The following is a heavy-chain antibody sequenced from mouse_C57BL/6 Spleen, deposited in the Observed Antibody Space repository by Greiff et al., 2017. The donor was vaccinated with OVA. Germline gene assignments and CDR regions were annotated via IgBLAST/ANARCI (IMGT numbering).Heavy chain of an antibody. CDR1: GFSLTSYA. CDR3: ARNHYGSSYYLDY. CDR2: IWTGGGT. D-gene: IGHD1-1*01. Sequence: VHLVESGPGLVAPSQCLSITCTVSGFSLTSYAISWVRQPPGKGLEWLGVIWTGGGTNYNSALISRLSIGKDNAKSQVFLKMNSLQTDNTARYYGARNHYGSSYYLDYWGQGTTLTVSS. V-gene: IGHV2-9-1*01. J-gene: IGHJ2*01.